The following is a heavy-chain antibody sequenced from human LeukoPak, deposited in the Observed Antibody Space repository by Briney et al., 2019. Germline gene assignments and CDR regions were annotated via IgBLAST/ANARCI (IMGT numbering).Heavy chain of an antibody. Sequence: GGSLRLSCAASGFTFSSYSMNWVRQAPGKGLEWVSSISSSSSYIYYADSVKGRFTISRDNAKNSLYLQMNSLRAEDTAVYYCARDVGGYDAFDYWGQGTLVSVSS. CDR2: ISSSSSYI. CDR3: ARDVGGYDAFDY. V-gene: IGHV3-21*01. CDR1: GFTFSSYS. J-gene: IGHJ4*02. D-gene: IGHD5-12*01.